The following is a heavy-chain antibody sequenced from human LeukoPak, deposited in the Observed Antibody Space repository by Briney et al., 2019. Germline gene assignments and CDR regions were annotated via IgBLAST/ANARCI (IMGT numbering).Heavy chain of an antibody. CDR2: INSDGSST. D-gene: IGHD2-15*01. CDR1: GFTFSSYW. J-gene: IGHJ4*02. CDR3: ARGHGVAY. Sequence: PGGSLRLSCAASGFTFSSYWMHWVRQAPGKGLVLGSRINSDGSSTSYADSVKGRFTISRDNAKNTLYLQMNSLRAEDTAVYYCARGHGVAYWGQGTLVTVSS. V-gene: IGHV3-74*01.